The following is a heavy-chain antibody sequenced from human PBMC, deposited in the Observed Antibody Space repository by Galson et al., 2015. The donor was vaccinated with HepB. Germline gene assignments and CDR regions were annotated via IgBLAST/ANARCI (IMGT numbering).Heavy chain of an antibody. D-gene: IGHD1-20*01. Sequence: SLRLSCAASGFSFSTSYMSWVRQVPGWGPVWVSRISPDGSSTAYADSVKGRFTISRDNAKNRLYLQMNSLRVEDTAIYYCASYNWQRPFDYWGQGTLVTVSS. CDR2: ISPDGSST. J-gene: IGHJ4*02. CDR1: GFSFSTSY. CDR3: ASYNWQRPFDY. V-gene: IGHV3-74*01.